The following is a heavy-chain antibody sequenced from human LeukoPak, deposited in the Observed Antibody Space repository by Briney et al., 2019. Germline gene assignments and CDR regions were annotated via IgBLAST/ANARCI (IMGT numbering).Heavy chain of an antibody. Sequence: PSETLSLTCTVSGGPVSNYYWNSIRQPPAKGLEWIGYIYGGGSPNYNPSLKSRVTISVDTYNNQLFLKQRAVTPADTVVPAHGGRPYSSGWYYLDYWGQGTLVTVSS. J-gene: IGHJ4*02. V-gene: IGHV4-59*02. D-gene: IGHD6-19*01. CDR1: GGPVSNYY. CDR2: IYGGGSP. CDR3: GGRPYSSGWYYLDY.